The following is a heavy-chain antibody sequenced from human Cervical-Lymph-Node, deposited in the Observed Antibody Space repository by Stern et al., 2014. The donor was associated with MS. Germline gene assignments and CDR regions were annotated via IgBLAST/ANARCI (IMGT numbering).Heavy chain of an antibody. J-gene: IGHJ6*02. D-gene: IGHD2-8*01. CDR3: AREYEVYSIQAYYGMDV. CDR1: GFTFSSYW. CDR2: PGSDGSDP. Sequence: EVQLVDSGGGLVRPGGSLRLSCAASGFTFSSYWLHCVRQVPGQGLAWVSRPGSDGSDPIYADSVKGRFTISRDNSRNTVYLQMNRLRAEDTAVYFCAREYEVYSIQAYYGMDVWGQGTTVIVSS. V-gene: IGHV3-74*01.